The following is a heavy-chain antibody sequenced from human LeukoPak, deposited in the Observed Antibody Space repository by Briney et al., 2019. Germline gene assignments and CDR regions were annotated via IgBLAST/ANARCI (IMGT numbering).Heavy chain of an antibody. Sequence: PGRSLRLSCAASGFTFSSYGMQRVRQAPGKGLEWVAVISHDGSNKYYADSVKGRFTISRDNSKNTLYLQMNSLRAEDTAVYYCARSAHYYDSRGYHNYYYYGMDVWGQGTTVTVSS. CDR1: GFTFSSYG. J-gene: IGHJ6*02. CDR2: ISHDGSNK. D-gene: IGHD3-22*01. V-gene: IGHV3-30*03. CDR3: ARSAHYYDSRGYHNYYYYGMDV.